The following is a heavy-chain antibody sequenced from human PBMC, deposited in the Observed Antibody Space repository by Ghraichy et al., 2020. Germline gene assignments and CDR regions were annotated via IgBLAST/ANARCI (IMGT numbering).Heavy chain of an antibody. CDR1: GFTFKNYG. V-gene: IGHV3-23*01. Sequence: GVSLRLSCAASGFTFKNYGMAWVRQAPGKGLELVSGLTGSGTTTVYADSVKGRFTISSDNSKNTLYLQISSLRAEDTALYYCATYSGQQGFTDWGQGTLVTVSS. J-gene: IGHJ4*02. D-gene: IGHD2-21*01. CDR3: ATYSGQQGFTD. CDR2: LTGSGTTT.